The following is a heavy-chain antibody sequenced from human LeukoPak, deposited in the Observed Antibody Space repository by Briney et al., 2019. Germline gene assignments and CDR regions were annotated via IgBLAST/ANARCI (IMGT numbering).Heavy chain of an antibody. Sequence: GGSLRLSCAASGFTFSSYAMSWVRRAPGKGLEWVSAISGSGGRTYYADSVKGRFTISRDNSKNTLYLQMNSLRAEDTAVYYCVKLASRKCRYMDVWGKGTTVTLPS. CDR3: VKLASRKCRYMDV. CDR1: GFTFSSYA. D-gene: IGHD6-13*01. V-gene: IGHV3-23*01. J-gene: IGHJ6*03. CDR2: ISGSGGRT.